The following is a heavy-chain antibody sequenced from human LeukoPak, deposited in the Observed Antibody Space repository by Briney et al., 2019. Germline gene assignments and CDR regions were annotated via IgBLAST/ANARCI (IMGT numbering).Heavy chain of an antibody. J-gene: IGHJ4*02. D-gene: IGHD4-17*01. CDR1: GYTFTGYC. V-gene: IGHV1-2*02. CDR3: ARALYGDYDTPGGY. Sequence: ASVKVSCKASGYTFTGYCMHWVRQAPGQGLEWMGWINPNSGGTNYAQKFQGRVTMTRDTSISTAYMELSRLRSDDTAVYYCARALYGDYDTPGGYWGQGTLVTVSS. CDR2: INPNSGGT.